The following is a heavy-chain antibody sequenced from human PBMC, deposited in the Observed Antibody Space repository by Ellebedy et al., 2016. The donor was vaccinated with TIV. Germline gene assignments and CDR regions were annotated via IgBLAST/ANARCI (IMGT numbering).Heavy chain of an antibody. Sequence: GESLKISXAASGFTFSAYAMHWVRQAPGKGLEWVALISFGGTNDYYADSVKGRFTISRDNSRSTLFLQMTSLRAEDTAVYFCTRGGIMPVLAKDTPNDYFDYWGQGTPVTVSS. V-gene: IGHV3-33*01. J-gene: IGHJ4*02. CDR2: ISFGGTND. CDR1: GFTFSAYA. CDR3: TRGGIMPVLAKDTPNDYFDY. D-gene: IGHD3-16*01.